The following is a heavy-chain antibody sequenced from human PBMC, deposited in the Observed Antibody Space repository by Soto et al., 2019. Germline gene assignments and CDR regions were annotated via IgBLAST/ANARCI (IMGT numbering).Heavy chain of an antibody. V-gene: IGHV1-24*01. CDR1: GYTLTELS. CDR2: FDPEDGET. D-gene: IGHD6-13*01. J-gene: IGHJ5*02. Sequence: GASVKVSCKVSGYTLTELSMHWVRQAPGKGLEWMGGFDPEDGETIYAQKFQGRVTMTEDTSTDTAYMELSSLRSEDTAVYYCATVSGYSRSRDNWFDPWGQGTLVTVSS. CDR3: ATVSGYSRSRDNWFDP.